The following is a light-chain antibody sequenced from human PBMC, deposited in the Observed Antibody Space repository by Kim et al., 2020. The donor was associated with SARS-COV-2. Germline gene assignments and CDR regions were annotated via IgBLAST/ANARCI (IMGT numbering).Light chain of an antibody. Sequence: QSALTQPRSVSGSPGQSVTISCTGTSSAVGAYNYVSWYQQHPDKAPKLMIYDVSQRPSGVPDRFSGSKSGNTASLTISELQAEDEADYYCCSYAGGYCHGAFGGGTKLTVL. CDR1: SSAVGAYNY. CDR3: CSYAGGYCHGA. V-gene: IGLV2-11*01. J-gene: IGLJ2*01. CDR2: DVS.